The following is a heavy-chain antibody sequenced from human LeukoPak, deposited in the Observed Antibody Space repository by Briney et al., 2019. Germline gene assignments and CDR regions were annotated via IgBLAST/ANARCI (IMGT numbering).Heavy chain of an antibody. V-gene: IGHV4-39*01. CDR3: ARHSASNIVVVPAAIVGWFDP. J-gene: IGHJ5*02. CDR1: GGSISSSSYY. Sequence: SETLSLTCTVSGGSISSSSYYWGWIRQPPGKGLEWIGGIYYSGSTYYNPSLKSRVTISVATSKNQFSLKLSSVTAADTAVYYCARHSASNIVVVPAAIVGWFDPWGQGTLVTVSS. D-gene: IGHD2-2*01. CDR2: IYYSGST.